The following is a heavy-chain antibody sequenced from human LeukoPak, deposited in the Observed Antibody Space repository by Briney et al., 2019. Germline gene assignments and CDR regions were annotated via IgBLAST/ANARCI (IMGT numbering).Heavy chain of an antibody. CDR1: GGSISSGGYY. CDR3: ARGWPGWFDP. D-gene: IGHD3-10*01. CDR2: IYYSGST. Sequence: PSETLSLTCTVSGGSISSGGYYWSWIRQHPGKGLEWIGYIYYSGSTYYNPSLKSRVAISVDTSKNQFSLKLSSVTAADTAVYYCARGWPGWFDPWGQGTLVTVSS. V-gene: IGHV4-31*03. J-gene: IGHJ5*02.